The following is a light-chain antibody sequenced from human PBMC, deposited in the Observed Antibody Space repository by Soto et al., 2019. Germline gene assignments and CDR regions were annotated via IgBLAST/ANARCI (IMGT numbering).Light chain of an antibody. CDR3: QQYNNWPPDRT. V-gene: IGKV3-15*01. CDR2: GAS. J-gene: IGKJ1*01. Sequence: EIVMTQSPATLSVSPGESATLSCRASQSVSSNLAWYQQKPGQAPRLLIYGASTRATGIPARFSGSGSGTEFTLTISSLQSEDFAIYFCQQYNNWPPDRTFGQGTKVEIK. CDR1: QSVSSN.